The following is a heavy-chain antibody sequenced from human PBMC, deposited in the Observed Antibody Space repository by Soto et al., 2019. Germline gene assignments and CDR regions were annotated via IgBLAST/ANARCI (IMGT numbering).Heavy chain of an antibody. CDR1: GFTFITYA. Sequence: PGGSLRLSCVASGFTFITYAMAWVRQAPGKGLEWVSVFSAGGSTYYADSVKGRFTISRDSSKNTLYLQMNSLRAEDTAVYYCAKDEGEPTPTVYYFDEWGARTQVTVSS. CDR3: AKDEGEPTPTVYYFDE. CDR2: FSAGGST. J-gene: IGHJ4*02. D-gene: IGHD2-21*01. V-gene: IGHV3-23*01.